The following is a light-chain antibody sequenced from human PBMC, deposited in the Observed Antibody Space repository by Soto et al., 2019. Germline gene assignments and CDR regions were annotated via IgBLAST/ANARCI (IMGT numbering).Light chain of an antibody. Sequence: DIQMTQSPSTLSASIGDRVTITCRASQTINTWLAWYQQEPGKAPKVLIFDASTLESGVPLRFSGSGYGTEFTLTIGSLQPDDSATYYCLQHNSYPWTFGQGTKVDIK. CDR2: DAS. J-gene: IGKJ1*01. CDR1: QTINTW. V-gene: IGKV1-5*01. CDR3: LQHNSYPWT.